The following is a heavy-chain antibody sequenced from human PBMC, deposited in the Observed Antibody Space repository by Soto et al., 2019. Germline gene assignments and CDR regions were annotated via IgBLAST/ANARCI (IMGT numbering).Heavy chain of an antibody. CDR2: IRPDGYGP. CDR1: GFTFSDFY. Sequence: EVQLVQSGGGLVQPGGSLRLSCVGSGFTFSDFYMNWVRQAPGKGLEWVADIRPDGYGPNLVESVKGPFTTSRDNGKNSLFLQMNSLSGDDTTVYYCAGWGGHDYNDWGQGILVTVSS. J-gene: IGHJ4*02. D-gene: IGHD4-4*01. V-gene: IGHV3-7*03. CDR3: AGWGGHDYND.